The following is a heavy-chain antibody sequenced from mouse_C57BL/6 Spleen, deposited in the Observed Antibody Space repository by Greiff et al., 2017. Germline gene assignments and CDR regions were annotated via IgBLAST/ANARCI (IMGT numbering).Heavy chain of an antibody. V-gene: IGHV6-3*01. CDR3: TAGRGPFDY. Sequence: EVQLVASGGGLVQPGGSMKLSCVASGFTFSNYWMNWVRQSPEKGLEWVAQIRLKSDNYATHYAESVKGRFTISRDDSKSSVYLQMNNLRAEDTGIYYCTAGRGPFDYWGQGTTLTVSS. CDR2: IRLKSDNYAT. J-gene: IGHJ2*01. CDR1: GFTFSNYW. D-gene: IGHD4-1*01.